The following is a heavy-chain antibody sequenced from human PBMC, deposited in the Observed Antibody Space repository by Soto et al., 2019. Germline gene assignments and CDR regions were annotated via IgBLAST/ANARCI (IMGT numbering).Heavy chain of an antibody. Sequence: SETLSLTCTVSGGSISSGDYYWSWIRQPPGKGLEWIGYIYYSGSTYYNPSLKSRVTISVDTSKNQFSLKLSSVTAADTAVYYCARAVLRYFDWLLTYYYYGMDVWGQGTTVT. V-gene: IGHV4-30-4*01. J-gene: IGHJ6*02. CDR2: IYYSGST. D-gene: IGHD3-9*01. CDR3: ARAVLRYFDWLLTYYYYGMDV. CDR1: GGSISSGDYY.